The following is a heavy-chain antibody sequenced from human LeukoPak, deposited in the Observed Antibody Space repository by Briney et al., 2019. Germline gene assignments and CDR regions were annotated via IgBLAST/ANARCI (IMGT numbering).Heavy chain of an antibody. CDR2: IIPIFGTA. D-gene: IGHD3-22*01. J-gene: IGHJ4*02. Sequence: ASVKVSCKASGGTFSRYAISWVLQAPGQGLEWMGGIIPIFGTAKYAQKFQGRVTLTTDESTSTAYMELSSLRSEDTAVYYCVFDSSGYLSRSLPPYFDSWGQGTLVTVSS. CDR1: GGTFSRYA. V-gene: IGHV1-69*05. CDR3: VFDSSGYLSRSLPPYFDS.